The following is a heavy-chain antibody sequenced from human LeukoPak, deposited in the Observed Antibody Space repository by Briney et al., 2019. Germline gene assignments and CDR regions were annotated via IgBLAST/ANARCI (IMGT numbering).Heavy chain of an antibody. D-gene: IGHD3-3*01. CDR3: AKDFARFLEWFLLDPGIYYFDY. Sequence: PGGSLRLSCAASGFTFSSYAMSWVRQAPGKGLEWVSAISGSGGSTYYADSVKGRFTISRDNSKNTLYLQMNSLRAEDTAVYYCAKDFARFLEWFLLDPGIYYFDYWGQGTLVTVSS. V-gene: IGHV3-23*01. J-gene: IGHJ4*02. CDR2: ISGSGGST. CDR1: GFTFSSYA.